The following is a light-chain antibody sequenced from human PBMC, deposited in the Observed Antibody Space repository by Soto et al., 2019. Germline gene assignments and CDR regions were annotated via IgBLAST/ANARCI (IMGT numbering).Light chain of an antibody. J-gene: IGKJ2*01. CDR3: LRYGDSPPAYT. Sequence: EIVLTQSPGTVSLSPGERATLSCRASQSVSSRNLAWYRQKPGQAPSLLIFGASNRATGIPDRFSGSGSGTYFNLTSSRLEPEDCAVYYCLRYGDSPPAYTFGQGTKLEIK. CDR1: QSVSSRN. CDR2: GAS. V-gene: IGKV3-20*01.